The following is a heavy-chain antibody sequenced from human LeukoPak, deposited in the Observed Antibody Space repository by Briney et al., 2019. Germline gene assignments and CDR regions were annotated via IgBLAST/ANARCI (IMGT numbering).Heavy chain of an antibody. CDR2: INWYGGST. D-gene: IGHD6-19*01. V-gene: IGHV3-20*04. CDR1: GFTFDDYG. Sequence: GGSLRLSCAASGFTFDDYGMSWVRQAPGKGLEWVSGINWYGGSTGYADSVKGRFTISRDNAKNSLYLQMNSLRAEDTALYYCARDRPQTPIAVAGDFDYWGQGTLVTVSS. J-gene: IGHJ4*02. CDR3: ARDRPQTPIAVAGDFDY.